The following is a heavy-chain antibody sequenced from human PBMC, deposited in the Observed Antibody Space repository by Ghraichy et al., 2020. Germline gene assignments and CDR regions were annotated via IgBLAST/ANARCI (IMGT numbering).Heavy chain of an antibody. J-gene: IGHJ4*02. CDR2: INAGNGNT. CDR3: ARASITMVRGVITPQYYFDY. D-gene: IGHD3-10*01. CDR1: GYTFTSYA. V-gene: IGHV1-3*01. Sequence: ASVKVSCKASGYTFTSYAMHWVRQAPGQRLEWMGWINAGNGNTKYSQKFQGRVTITRDTSASTAYMELSSLRSEDTAVYYCARASITMVRGVITPQYYFDYWGQGTLVTVSS.